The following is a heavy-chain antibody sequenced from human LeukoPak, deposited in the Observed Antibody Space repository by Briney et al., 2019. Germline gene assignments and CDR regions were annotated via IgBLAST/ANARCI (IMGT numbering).Heavy chain of an antibody. J-gene: IGHJ4*02. CDR3: ARELAGSGSYRPFDY. CDR1: GGSFSGYY. CDR2: ISASGNT. V-gene: IGHV4-4*07. D-gene: IGHD3-10*01. Sequence: PSETLSLTCAVYGGSFSGYYWSWIRQPAGKGLQWIGRISASGNTNYNPSLKSRITMSIDTSKNQFSLNLTSVTAADTAMYYCARELAGSGSYRPFDYWGQGTLVTVSS.